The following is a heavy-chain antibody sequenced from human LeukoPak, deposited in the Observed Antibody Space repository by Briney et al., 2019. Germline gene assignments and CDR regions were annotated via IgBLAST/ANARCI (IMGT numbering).Heavy chain of an antibody. CDR3: ATGGCSSTSCSWIYNWFDP. CDR1: GYTLTELS. D-gene: IGHD2-2*01. V-gene: IGHV1-24*01. CDR2: FDPEDGET. Sequence: ASVKVSCKASGYTLTELSMHWVRQAPGKGLEWMGGFDPEDGETIYAQKFQGRVTMTEDTSTDTAYMELSSLRSEDTAVYYCATGGCSSTSCSWIYNWFDPWGQGTLVTVSS. J-gene: IGHJ5*02.